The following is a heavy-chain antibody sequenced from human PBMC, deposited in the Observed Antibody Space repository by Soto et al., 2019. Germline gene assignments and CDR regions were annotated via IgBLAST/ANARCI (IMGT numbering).Heavy chain of an antibody. D-gene: IGHD6-13*01. CDR1: GDSVSSNSAA. V-gene: IGHV6-1*01. CDR3: ASDWTYGAAAGTSGFDP. Sequence: PSQTLSLTCAISGDSVSSNSAAWNWIRQSPSRGLEWLGRTYYRSKWYNDYAVSVKSRITINPDTSKNQFSLQLNSVTPEDTAVYYCASDWTYGAAAGTSGFDPWGQGTLVTVSS. CDR2: TYYRSKWYN. J-gene: IGHJ5*02.